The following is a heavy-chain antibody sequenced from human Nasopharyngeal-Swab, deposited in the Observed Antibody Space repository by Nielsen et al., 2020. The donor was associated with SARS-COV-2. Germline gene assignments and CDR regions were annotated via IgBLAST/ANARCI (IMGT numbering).Heavy chain of an antibody. D-gene: IGHD3-10*01. J-gene: IGHJ4*02. CDR1: GGSISSYH. CDR3: ARAHSAPWFGINYFDY. CDR2: IYYSGST. Sequence: SETLSLTCTVSGGSISSYHWSWIRQPPGKGLEWIGYIYYSGSTNYNPSLKSRVTISVDTSKNQFSLKLSSVTAADTAVYYCARAHSAPWFGINYFDYWAQGTLVTVSS. V-gene: IGHV4-59*13.